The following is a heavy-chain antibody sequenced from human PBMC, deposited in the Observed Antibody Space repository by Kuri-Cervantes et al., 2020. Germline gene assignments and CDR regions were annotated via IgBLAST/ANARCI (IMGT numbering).Heavy chain of an antibody. CDR3: ARGFDGFYGMDL. D-gene: IGHD3-10*01. V-gene: IGHV3-23*01. Sequence: GGSLRLSCAASGFTFSNYAMSWVRQAPGKGLEWVSGISGSGGSTYYTDSVKGRFTISRDNSKNALYLQMNSLRVEDTAVYYCARGFDGFYGMDLWGQGTTVTVSS. CDR1: GFTFSNYA. J-gene: IGHJ6*02. CDR2: ISGSGGST.